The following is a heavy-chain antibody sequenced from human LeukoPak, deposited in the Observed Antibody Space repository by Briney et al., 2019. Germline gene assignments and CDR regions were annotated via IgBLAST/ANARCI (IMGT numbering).Heavy chain of an antibody. Sequence: PSETLSLTRAVYGGSFSGYYWSWIRQPPGKGLEWIGEINHSGSTNYNPSLKSRVTISVDTSKNQFSLKLSSVTAADTAVYYCARGIGYCSGGSCYFKTNFDYWGQGTLVTVSS. CDR3: ARGIGYCSGGSCYFKTNFDY. CDR2: INHSGST. CDR1: GGSFSGYY. D-gene: IGHD2-15*01. J-gene: IGHJ4*02. V-gene: IGHV4-34*01.